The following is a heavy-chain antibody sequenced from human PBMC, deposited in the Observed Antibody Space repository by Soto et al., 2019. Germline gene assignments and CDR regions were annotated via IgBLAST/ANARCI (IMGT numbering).Heavy chain of an antibody. Sequence: QLQLQESGSGLVKPSQTLSLTCAVSGGSISSGGYSWSWIRQPPGKGLEWIGYIYHSGSTYYNPSLKSRVSISVYRSKNQFSLKLRSVTAADTAVYYCASAHAGAHITAAVHWGQGTLVTVSS. CDR1: GGSISSGGYS. V-gene: IGHV4-30-2*01. J-gene: IGHJ4*02. D-gene: IGHD6-13*01. CDR2: IYHSGST. CDR3: ASAHAGAHITAAVH.